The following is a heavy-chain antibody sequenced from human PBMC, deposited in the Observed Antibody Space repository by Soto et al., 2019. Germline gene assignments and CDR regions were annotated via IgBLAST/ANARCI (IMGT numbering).Heavy chain of an antibody. CDR2: IYPGDSET. CDR3: ARRDTVGVPARYGLGV. CDR1: GYTFTSYW. V-gene: IGHV5-51*01. J-gene: IGHJ6*02. Sequence: GESLKVSCKGSGYTFTSYWIVWVRQMPGKGLEWMGTIYPGDSETKYSPSFQGQVTISADKSITTAYLLWSSLKASDTAIYYCARRDTVGVPARYGLGVWGQGTTVTVFS. D-gene: IGHD2-2*01.